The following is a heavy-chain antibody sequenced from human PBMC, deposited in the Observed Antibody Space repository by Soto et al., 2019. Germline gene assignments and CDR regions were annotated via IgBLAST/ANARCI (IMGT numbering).Heavy chain of an antibody. CDR2: MGVGIGHT. J-gene: IGHJ4*02. D-gene: IGHD3-9*01. Sequence: SVKVSCKASGFTFANSAIQWVRQARGQRLEWMGWMGVGIGHTGYAQQFQGRVSMTSDTSTSTVYMELTSLRSEDTAVYFCEVTTGYWGQGTMVTVS. CDR1: GFTFANSA. V-gene: IGHV1-58*02. CDR3: EVTTGY.